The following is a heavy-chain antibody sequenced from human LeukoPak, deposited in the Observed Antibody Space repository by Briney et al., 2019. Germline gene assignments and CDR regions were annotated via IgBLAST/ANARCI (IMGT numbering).Heavy chain of an antibody. V-gene: IGHV3-23*01. CDR1: GFTFSTYA. D-gene: IGHD3-22*01. CDR2: ICTTGVGI. J-gene: IGHJ4*02. CDR3: ANDGFDYYDSSGYSYFHY. Sequence: PGGSLRLSCAACGFTFSTYAMSGVRRAPGRGVECVSAICTTGVGIYSADNAQDRFTISSDNSKTTLYLQMTSMRAEDTAVYYCANDGFDYYDSSGYSYFHYWGQGTLVTVSS.